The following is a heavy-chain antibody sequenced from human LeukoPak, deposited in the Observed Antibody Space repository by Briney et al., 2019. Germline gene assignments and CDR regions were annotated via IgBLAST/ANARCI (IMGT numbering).Heavy chain of an antibody. V-gene: IGHV4-39*01. CDR1: GGSVSSTTYY. CDR2: INYSGST. CDR3: ARYVVYGSGKYYFDY. J-gene: IGHJ4*02. Sequence: KPSETLSLTGTVSGGSVSSTTYYWSWIRQPPGKGLEWIASINYSGSTYYNPSLKSRVTISVDTSENQFSLKLSSVTAADTAVYYCARYVVYGSGKYYFDYWGQGTLVTVSS. D-gene: IGHD3-10*01.